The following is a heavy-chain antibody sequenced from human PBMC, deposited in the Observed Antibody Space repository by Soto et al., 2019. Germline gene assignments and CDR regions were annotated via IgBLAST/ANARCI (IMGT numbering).Heavy chain of an antibody. Sequence: QVQLVESGGGVVQPGRSLRLSCAASGFTFSSYGMHWVRQAPGKGLEWVAVIWYDGSNKYYADSVKGRFTISRDNSKNTRDLQMNSLRAEGTAVYYCARVSGYSSSAPPSAYFYYWGQGTLVTVSS. CDR2: IWYDGSNK. J-gene: IGHJ4*02. D-gene: IGHD6-6*01. CDR3: ARVSGYSSSAPPSAYFYY. CDR1: GFTFSSYG. V-gene: IGHV3-33*01.